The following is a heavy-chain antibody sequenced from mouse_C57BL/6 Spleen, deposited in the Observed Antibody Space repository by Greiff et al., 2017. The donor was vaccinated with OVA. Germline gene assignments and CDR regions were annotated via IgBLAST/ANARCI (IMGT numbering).Heavy chain of an antibody. Sequence: DVKLVESGGGLVKPGGSLKLSCAASGFTFSDYGMHWVRQAPEKGLEWVAYISSGSSTIYYADTVKGRFTISRDNAKNTLFLQMTRLRSEDTAMYYCARDSPFDYWGQGTTLTVSS. CDR3: ARDSPFDY. CDR1: GFTFSDYG. CDR2: ISSGSSTI. D-gene: IGHD2-12*01. V-gene: IGHV5-17*01. J-gene: IGHJ2*01.